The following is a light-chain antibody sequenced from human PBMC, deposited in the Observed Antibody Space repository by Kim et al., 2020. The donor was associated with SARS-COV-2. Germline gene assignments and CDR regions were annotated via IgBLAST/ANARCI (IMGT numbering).Light chain of an antibody. J-gene: IGKJ5*01. V-gene: IGKV1-5*03. CDR1: RSIDSW. CDR2: MAS. Sequence: ASVGDSVTITCRASRSIDSWLAWYQQKPGKAPKLLIYMASSLESGVPSRFSGSGSGTEFTLTISSLQPDDFATYYCQQYNSYSPITFGQGTRLENK. CDR3: QQYNSYSPIT.